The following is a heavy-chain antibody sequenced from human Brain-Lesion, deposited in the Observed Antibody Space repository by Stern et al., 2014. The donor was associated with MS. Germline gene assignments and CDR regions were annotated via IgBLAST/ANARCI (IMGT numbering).Heavy chain of an antibody. CDR1: GGSISSGGYY. D-gene: IGHD2-2*01. CDR2: IFNSATT. V-gene: IGHV4-61*02. Sequence: QLVQSGPGLVKPSQTLSLSCTVSGGSISSGGYYWSWIRQPAGKGLEWIGRIFNSATTSYHPPLKSRVTISIDTPKNQFSLRLNSMTAADTAVYYCARGRVVPGFQYYATDVWGQGTTVIVSS. J-gene: IGHJ6*02. CDR3: ARGRVVPGFQYYATDV.